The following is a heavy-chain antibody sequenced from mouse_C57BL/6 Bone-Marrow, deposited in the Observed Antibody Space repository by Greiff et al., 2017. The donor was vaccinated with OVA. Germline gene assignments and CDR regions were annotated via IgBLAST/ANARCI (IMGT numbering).Heavy chain of an antibody. CDR1: GYTFTSYW. Sequence: QVHVKQPGAELVKPGASVKVSCKASGYTFTSYWMHWVKQRPGQGLEWIGRIHPSDSDTNYNQKFKGKATLTVDKSSSTAYMQLSSLTSEDSAVYYCAQIRGTSWFAYWGQGTLVTVSA. J-gene: IGHJ3*01. D-gene: IGHD5-1-1*01. CDR2: IHPSDSDT. CDR3: AQIRGTSWFAY. V-gene: IGHV1-74*01.